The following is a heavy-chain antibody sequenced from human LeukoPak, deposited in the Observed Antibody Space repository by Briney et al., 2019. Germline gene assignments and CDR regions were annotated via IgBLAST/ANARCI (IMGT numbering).Heavy chain of an antibody. CDR1: GYTFTSYG. CDR2: ISAYNGNT. J-gene: IGHJ4*02. D-gene: IGHD6-19*01. CDR3: ARFEQWLVPNSPGY. Sequence: ASVKVSCKASGYTFTSYGISWVRQAPGQGLEWMGWISAYNGNTNYAQKLQGRVTMTTDTSTSTAYMELRSLRSDDTAVYYCARFEQWLVPNSPGYWGQGTLVTVSS. V-gene: IGHV1-18*01.